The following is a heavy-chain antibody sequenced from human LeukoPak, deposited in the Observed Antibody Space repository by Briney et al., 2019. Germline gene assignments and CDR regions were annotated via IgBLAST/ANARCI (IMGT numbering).Heavy chain of an antibody. Sequence: GGSLRLSCAASEFTFSSRGMHWVRQAPGKGLEWVAFIRYDGSEKDYADPVKGRFTISRDNSKNTLFLQMNSLRAEDTAVYYCWVRYSPDAFDIWGQGTMVTVSS. CDR1: EFTFSSRG. D-gene: IGHD3-9*01. CDR3: WVRYSPDAFDI. CDR2: IRYDGSEK. V-gene: IGHV3-30*02. J-gene: IGHJ3*02.